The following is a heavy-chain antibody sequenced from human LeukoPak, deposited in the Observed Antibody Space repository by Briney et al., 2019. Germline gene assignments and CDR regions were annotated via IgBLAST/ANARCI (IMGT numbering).Heavy chain of an antibody. J-gene: IGHJ4*02. CDR1: GGSISSGGYS. CDR2: IYHSGST. Sequence: PSQTLSLTCAVSGGSISSGGYSWSWIRPPPGKGLEWIGYIYHSGSTYYNPSLKSRVTISVDRSKNQFSLKLSSVTAADTAVYYCARAPYYYDSSRYYFDYWGQGTLVTVSS. D-gene: IGHD3-22*01. V-gene: IGHV4-30-2*01. CDR3: ARAPYYYDSSRYYFDY.